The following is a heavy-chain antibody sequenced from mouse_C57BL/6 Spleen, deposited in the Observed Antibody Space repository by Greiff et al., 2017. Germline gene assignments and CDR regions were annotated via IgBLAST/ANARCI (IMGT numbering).Heavy chain of an antibody. CDR2: IRNKANGYTT. CDR1: GFTFTDYY. V-gene: IGHV7-3*01. CDR3: ARYDYYGTPFAY. J-gene: IGHJ3*01. Sequence: EVKVEESGGGLVQPGGSLSLSCAASGFTFTDYYMSWVRQPPGKALEWLGFIRNKANGYTTEYSASVKGRFTISRDNSQSILYLQMNALRAEDSATYYCARYDYYGTPFAYWGQGTLVTVSA. D-gene: IGHD1-1*01.